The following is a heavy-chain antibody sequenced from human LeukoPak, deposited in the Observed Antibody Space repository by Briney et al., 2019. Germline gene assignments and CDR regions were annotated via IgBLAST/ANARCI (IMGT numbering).Heavy chain of an antibody. D-gene: IGHD3-16*01. CDR2: ISSRNSYI. J-gene: IGHJ5*02. CDR3: AREEYDDVWGSYSWFDP. Sequence: GGSLRLSCVGSGFTFSSYSMHWSRQAPGKGLEWVSSISSRNSYIYYADSMKGRFIVSRDNANNSLYLQMNILTAEDTAVYYCAREEYDDVWGSYSWFDPWGRGTLVIVSS. CDR1: GFTFSSYS. V-gene: IGHV3-21*01.